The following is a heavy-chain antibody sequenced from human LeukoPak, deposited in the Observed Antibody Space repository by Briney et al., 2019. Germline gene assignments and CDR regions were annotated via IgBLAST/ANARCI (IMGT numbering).Heavy chain of an antibody. CDR1: EFTFNSYG. CDR3: AKDRRGSCNAGSCYCCDY. V-gene: IGHV3-30*02. Sequence: GGSLRLSCTASEFTFNSYGMHWVRQAPGKGLEWVAFIRFDGSDEHYADAVKGRFTNSRDNSKNTLYLQMNSLRAEDTAVYYCAKDRRGSCNAGSCYCCDYWGRGALVTVSS. J-gene: IGHJ4*02. CDR2: IRFDGSDE. D-gene: IGHD2-15*01.